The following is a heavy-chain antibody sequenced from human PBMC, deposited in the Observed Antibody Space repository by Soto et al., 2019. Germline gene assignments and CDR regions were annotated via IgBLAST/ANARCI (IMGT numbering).Heavy chain of an antibody. CDR1: GYTFTSYY. J-gene: IGHJ4*02. CDR2: INPSGGST. V-gene: IGHV1-46*01. CDR3: ASGDIVVVPAAASFDY. D-gene: IGHD2-2*01. Sequence: ASVKVSCKASGYTFTSYYIHWVRQAPGQGLEWMGIINPSGGSTSYAQKFQGRVTMTRDTSTSTVYMEVSSLRSEDTAVYYCASGDIVVVPAAASFDYWGQGTLVTVSS.